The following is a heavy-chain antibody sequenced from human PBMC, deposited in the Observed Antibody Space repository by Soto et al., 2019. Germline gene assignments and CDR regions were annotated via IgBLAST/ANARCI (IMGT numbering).Heavy chain of an antibody. D-gene: IGHD3-9*01. J-gene: IGHJ4*02. CDR3: ARGQGYYDNLTGYTS. CDR1: GGCFSGYY. Sequence: SETLSLTCAVYGGCFSGYYWSWIRQPPGKGLEWIGEINHSGSTNYNPSLKSRVTISVDTSKNQFSLKLSSVTAADTAVYYCARGQGYYDNLTGYTSWGQGTLVTVSS. V-gene: IGHV4-34*01. CDR2: INHSGST.